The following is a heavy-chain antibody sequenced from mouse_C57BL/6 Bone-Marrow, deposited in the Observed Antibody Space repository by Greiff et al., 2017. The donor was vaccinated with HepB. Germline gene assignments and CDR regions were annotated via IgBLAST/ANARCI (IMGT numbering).Heavy chain of an antibody. CDR1: GYTFTSYW. CDR3: AWGLYSQEPFDY. D-gene: IGHD2-13*01. CDR2: IDPSDSET. V-gene: IGHV1-52*01. Sequence: QVQLQQPGAELVRPGSSVKLSCKASGYTFTSYWMHWVKQRPIQVLEWIGNIDPSDSETHYNQKFKDKATLTVDKSSSTAYMQLSSLTSEDSAVYYCAWGLYSQEPFDYWGQGTTLTVSS. J-gene: IGHJ2*01.